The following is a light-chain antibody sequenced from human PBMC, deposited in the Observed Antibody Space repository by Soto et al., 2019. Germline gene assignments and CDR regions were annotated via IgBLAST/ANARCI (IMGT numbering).Light chain of an antibody. CDR2: DVS. V-gene: IGLV2-18*02. J-gene: IGLJ1*01. Sequence: QSVLTQPPSVSGSPGQSVAFSCTGTSSDVGSYDRVSWYQQPPGTAPKLMIYDVSNRPSGVPDRFSGSKSGNTASLTISGLQAEDEADYYCSSYTGSSTYVFGTGTRSPS. CDR1: SSDVGSYDR. CDR3: SSYTGSSTYV.